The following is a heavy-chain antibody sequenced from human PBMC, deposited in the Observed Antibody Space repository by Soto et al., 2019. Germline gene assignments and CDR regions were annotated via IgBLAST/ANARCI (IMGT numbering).Heavy chain of an antibody. Sequence: SETLSLTCSVYNASLDGFSWNWIRQPQEKGVEGIGEIYFSGSTIYSHAFKSRVTLSVDSAKSQVALRLTSVTAADTAVYFCARASGLSIYNWFDPWGQGILVTVSS. CDR3: ARASGLSIYNWFDP. CDR2: IYFSGST. V-gene: IGHV4-34*11. J-gene: IGHJ5*02. D-gene: IGHD3-10*01. CDR1: NASLDGFS.